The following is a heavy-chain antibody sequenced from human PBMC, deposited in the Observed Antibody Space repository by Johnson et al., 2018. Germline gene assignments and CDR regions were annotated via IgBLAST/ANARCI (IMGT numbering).Heavy chain of an antibody. CDR1: GYKFSTYG. CDR3: ARDGGKWPRPPYSYGMYV. Sequence: VQLVQSGAEVKKPGASVKVSCKASGYKFSTYGFTWVRHVPGQGLEWMGWINTHDGDAKYAQKFQDRVTLTTDTSESTAYLALRGLRSDDTAVYYCARDGGKWPRPPYSYGMYVWGQGTTVIVSS. J-gene: IGHJ6*02. V-gene: IGHV1-18*01. CDR2: INTHDGDA. D-gene: IGHD5-12*01.